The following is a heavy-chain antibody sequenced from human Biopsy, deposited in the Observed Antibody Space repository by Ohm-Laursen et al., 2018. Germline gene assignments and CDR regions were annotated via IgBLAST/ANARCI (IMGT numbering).Heavy chain of an antibody. J-gene: IGHJ5*02. V-gene: IGHV1-2*02. D-gene: IGHD3-16*01. CDR2: INPATGET. CDR3: AKPSGGVSTIGFDP. Sequence: GSSVKVSCKASGYTFNAYYIHWMRQAPGQGLEWMGWINPATGETRCAQRFQGRVTMTRDTSVTTAYMQLSSLTSDDTALYYCAKPSGGVSTIGFDPWGQGTQVIVSS. CDR1: GYTFNAYY.